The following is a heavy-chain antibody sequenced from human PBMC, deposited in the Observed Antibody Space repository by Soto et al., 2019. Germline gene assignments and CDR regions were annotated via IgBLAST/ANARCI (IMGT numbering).Heavy chain of an antibody. CDR2: TIPVFNTA. CDR3: ARGVYGSGNYYTGPSAFDI. Sequence: QVQLEQSGAEVKKPGSSVKVSCKASGGTLSDHGVAWLRQAPGQGLEWMGGTIPVFNTAKYAQKFQGRVTVTADKFTNIAYMELSSLRSEHTAFYFCARGVYGSGNYYTGPSAFDIWGQGTMVIVSS. CDR1: GGTLSDHG. V-gene: IGHV1-69*06. J-gene: IGHJ3*02. D-gene: IGHD3-10*01.